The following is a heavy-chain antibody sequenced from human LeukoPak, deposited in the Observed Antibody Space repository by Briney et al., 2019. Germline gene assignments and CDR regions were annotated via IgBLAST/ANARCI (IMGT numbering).Heavy chain of an antibody. D-gene: IGHD1-26*01. CDR3: ARLVIVGATSSLDY. Sequence: ASVKVSCKASGFTFTSSAMQWVRQARGQRLEWIGWIVVGSGNTNYAQKFQERVTITRDMSTSTAYMELNSLRAEDTAVYYCARLVIVGATSSLDYWGQGTLVTVSS. J-gene: IGHJ4*02. V-gene: IGHV1-58*02. CDR2: IVVGSGNT. CDR1: GFTFTSSA.